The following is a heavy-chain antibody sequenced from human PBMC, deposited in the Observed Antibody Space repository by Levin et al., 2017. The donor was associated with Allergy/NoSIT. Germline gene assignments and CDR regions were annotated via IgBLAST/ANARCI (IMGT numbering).Heavy chain of an antibody. CDR3: AREDGYVCDY. Sequence: SETLSLNCTVSGGSLSSSGYHWTWIRQHPGQGLEWIGYIYHSGSTSYNPSLKSRVTISADTSKKQFSLTLNSVTAADTAIYYCAREDGYVCDYWGQGTLVTVSS. V-gene: IGHV4-31*03. CDR1: GGSLSSSGYH. CDR2: IYHSGST. D-gene: IGHD5-24*01. J-gene: IGHJ4*02.